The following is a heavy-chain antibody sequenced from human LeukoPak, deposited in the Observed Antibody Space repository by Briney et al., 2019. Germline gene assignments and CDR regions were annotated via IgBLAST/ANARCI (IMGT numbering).Heavy chain of an antibody. Sequence: AGGSLRLSCAASGFTFSSYAMSWVRQAPGKGLEWVAVISYDGSNKYYADSVKGRFTISRDNSKNTLYLQMNSLRAEDTAVYYCAKILAYYYDSSGYYSDYWGQGTLVTVSS. J-gene: IGHJ4*02. CDR3: AKILAYYYDSSGYYSDY. CDR1: GFTFSSYA. D-gene: IGHD3-22*01. V-gene: IGHV3-30*18. CDR2: ISYDGSNK.